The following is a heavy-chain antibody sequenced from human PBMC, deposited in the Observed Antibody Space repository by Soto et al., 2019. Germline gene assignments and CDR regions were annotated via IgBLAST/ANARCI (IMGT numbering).Heavy chain of an antibody. V-gene: IGHV3-23*01. D-gene: IGHD1-1*01. J-gene: IGHJ4*02. Sequence: PGGSLRLSCTASGFTFSSYAMSWVRQAPGKGLEWVSSISGGGNDAFYADSVKGRFTISRDNSRNTLYLQMNSLRADDTAVHYCARSLFLASTGIEPFDFWGRGTLVTVSS. CDR2: ISGGGNDA. CDR3: ARSLFLASTGIEPFDF. CDR1: GFTFSSYA.